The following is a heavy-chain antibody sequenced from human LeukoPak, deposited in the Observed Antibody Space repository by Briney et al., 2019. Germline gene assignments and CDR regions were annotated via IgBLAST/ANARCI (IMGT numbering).Heavy chain of an antibody. CDR3: AREGLRDSGWYGY. V-gene: IGHV3-11*05. CDR2: ISSSSSYT. Sequence: GGSLRLSCAASGFTFSDYYMSWIRQAPGKGLEWVSYISSSSSYTNYADSVKGRFTISRDNAKNSLYLQMNSLRAEDTAVYYCAREGLRDSGWYGYWGQGTLVTVSS. J-gene: IGHJ4*02. CDR1: GFTFSDYY. D-gene: IGHD6-19*01.